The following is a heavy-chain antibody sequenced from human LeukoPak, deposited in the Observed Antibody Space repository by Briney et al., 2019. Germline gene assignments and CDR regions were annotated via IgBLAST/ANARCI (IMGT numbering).Heavy chain of an antibody. CDR3: AREVGYSSGWSDWFDP. D-gene: IGHD6-19*01. CDR1: GGSISSSSYY. J-gene: IGHJ5*02. CDR2: IYYSGST. Sequence: PSETLSLTCTVSGGSISSSSYYWGWIRQPPGKGLEWIVSIYYSGSTYYNPSLKSRVTISVDTSKNQFSLKLSSVTAADTAVYYCAREVGYSSGWSDWFDPWGQGTLVTVSS. V-gene: IGHV4-39*07.